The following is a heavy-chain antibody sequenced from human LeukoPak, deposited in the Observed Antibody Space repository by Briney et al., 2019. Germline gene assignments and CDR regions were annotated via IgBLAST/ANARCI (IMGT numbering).Heavy chain of an antibody. Sequence: SETLSLTCTVSGGSISSHYWSWIRQPPGKGLEWIGYIYYSGSTNYNPSLKSRVTISVDTSKNQFSLKLSSVAAADTAVYYCARTNYYDSSGYPYYFDYWGQGTLVTVSS. V-gene: IGHV4-59*11. J-gene: IGHJ4*02. D-gene: IGHD3-22*01. CDR3: ARTNYYDSSGYPYYFDY. CDR1: GGSISSHY. CDR2: IYYSGST.